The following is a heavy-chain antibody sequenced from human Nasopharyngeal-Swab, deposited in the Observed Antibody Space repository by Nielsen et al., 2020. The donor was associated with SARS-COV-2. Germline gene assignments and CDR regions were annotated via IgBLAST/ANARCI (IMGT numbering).Heavy chain of an antibody. CDR2: IDWDDDK. V-gene: IGHV2-70*01. D-gene: IGHD6-19*01. Sequence: WIRQPPGKALEWLALIDWDDDKYYSTSLKTRLTISKDTSKNQVVLTMTNMDPVDTATYYCARTSTLTTYSSGWNDAFDIWGQGTTVTVSS. J-gene: IGHJ3*02. CDR3: ARTSTLTTYSSGWNDAFDI.